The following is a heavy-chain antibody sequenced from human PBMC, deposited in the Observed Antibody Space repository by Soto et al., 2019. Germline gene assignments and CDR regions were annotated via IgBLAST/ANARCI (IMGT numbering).Heavy chain of an antibody. D-gene: IGHD1-1*01. V-gene: IGHV3-7*04. CDR1: GFTFNNYW. CDR3: VWDAPYNWNALHDYGIYV. J-gene: IGHJ6*02. CDR2: INPDGSVK. Sequence: PGGSLRLSCLASGFTFNNYWMTWVRQAPGKGLDWVAQINPDGSVKYYVDTVKGRFTISRDNAKNSLYLQMNSLTVEDTALYYCVWDAPYNWNALHDYGIYVWGHVTTFTVSS.